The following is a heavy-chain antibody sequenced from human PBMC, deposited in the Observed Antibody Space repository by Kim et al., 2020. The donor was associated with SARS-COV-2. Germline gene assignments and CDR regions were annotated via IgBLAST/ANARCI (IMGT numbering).Heavy chain of an antibody. CDR3: AKRAAAGASGFDP. CDR1: GYNFTSYA. CDR2: INTNTGNP. Sequence: ASVKVSCQASGYNFTSYAMNWVRQAPGQGLEWMGWINTNTGNPTYARDFTGRFVFSLDTSVGTAFLEISSLKADDTAVYYCAKRAAAGASGFDPWGQGTL. V-gene: IGHV7-4-1*02. D-gene: IGHD6-13*01. J-gene: IGHJ5*02.